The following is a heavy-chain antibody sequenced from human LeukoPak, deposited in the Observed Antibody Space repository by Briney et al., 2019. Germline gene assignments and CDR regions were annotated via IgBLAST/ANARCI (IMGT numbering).Heavy chain of an antibody. CDR3: ARGLSITTPFMGKSNWFAP. J-gene: IGHJ5*02. V-gene: IGHV1-2*02. CDR1: GYTFAGYY. CDR2: INPNSGGT. D-gene: IGHD3-10*01. Sequence: ASVNVSFKASGYTFAGYYIHWVRQTPGQGLEWMGWINPNSGGTNYAQKVQDRVTLTSGTSISTAYMELSSLRSDDTDMFYRARGLSITTPFMGKSNWFAPWGQGTPVTVSS.